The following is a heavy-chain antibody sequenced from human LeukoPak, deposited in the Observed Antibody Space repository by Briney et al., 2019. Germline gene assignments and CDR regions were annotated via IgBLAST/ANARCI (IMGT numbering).Heavy chain of an antibody. CDR1: GGSISSGDYY. CDR2: IYCSGST. Sequence: SETLSLTCTVSGGSISSGDYYWSWIRQPPGKGLEWIGYIYCSGSTYYNPSLKSRVTISVDTSKNQFSLKLSSVTAADTAVYYCARVEYQLLYVWFDPWGQGTLVTVSS. D-gene: IGHD2-2*02. J-gene: IGHJ5*02. V-gene: IGHV4-30-4*01. CDR3: ARVEYQLLYVWFDP.